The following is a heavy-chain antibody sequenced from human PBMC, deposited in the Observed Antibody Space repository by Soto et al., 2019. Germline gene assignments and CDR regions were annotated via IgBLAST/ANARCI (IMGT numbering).Heavy chain of an antibody. V-gene: IGHV4-30-4*01. CDR2: NYNSGST. Sequence: QVQLQESGPGLVKPSQTLSLTCTVSGGSISSGGYYWSWIRQPPGKGLEWIGHNYNSGSTYNNPSLKSRVTISVDTSKNQFSLNLNSVTAADTAVYYCARGPAGDKVDYWGQGTLVTVSS. CDR1: GGSISSGGYY. J-gene: IGHJ4*02. D-gene: IGHD7-27*01. CDR3: ARGPAGDKVDY.